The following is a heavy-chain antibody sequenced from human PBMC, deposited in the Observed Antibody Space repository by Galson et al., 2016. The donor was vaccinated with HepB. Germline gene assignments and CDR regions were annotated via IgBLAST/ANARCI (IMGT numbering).Heavy chain of an antibody. J-gene: IGHJ4*02. CDR1: GFRFSTYS. CDR2: ISSSTNYT. D-gene: IGHD4-17*01. Sequence: SLRLSCAASGFRFSTYSVNWVRQAPGKGLEWVSSISSSTNYTYYADSVRGRFTISRDNAKNSLFLQMNSLRAEDTAIYYCTRHFADYYNFDYWGQGALVTVSS. V-gene: IGHV3-21*01. CDR3: TRHFADYYNFDY.